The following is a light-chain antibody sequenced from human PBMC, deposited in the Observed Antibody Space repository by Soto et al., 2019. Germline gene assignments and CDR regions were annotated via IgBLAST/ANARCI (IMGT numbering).Light chain of an antibody. J-gene: IGLJ2*01. CDR2: GNS. V-gene: IGLV1-40*01. CDR1: SSNIGAGYD. CDR3: QSSDSSLKV. Sequence: QSVLTQPPSVSGAPGQRVTISCTGSSSNIGAGYDVHWYQQLPGTAPKLLIYGNSNRPSGVPDRFSGSKSGTSASLAITGHQAEDEADYYCQSSDSSLKVFGGGTKLTVL.